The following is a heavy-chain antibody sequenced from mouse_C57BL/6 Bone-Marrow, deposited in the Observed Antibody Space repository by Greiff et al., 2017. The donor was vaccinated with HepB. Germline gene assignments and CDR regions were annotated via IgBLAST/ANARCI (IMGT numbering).Heavy chain of an antibody. CDR3: ARGGDLNYCGSSYEYYFDY. V-gene: IGHV3-6*01. D-gene: IGHD1-1*01. CDR2: ISYDGSN. CDR1: GYSITSGYY. Sequence: ESGPGLVKPSQSLSLTCSVTGYSITSGYYWNWIRQFPGNKLEWMGYISYDGSNNYNPSLKNRNSITRDTSKNQFFLKLNSVTTEDTATYYCARGGDLNYCGSSYEYYFDYWGQGTTLTVSS. J-gene: IGHJ2*01.